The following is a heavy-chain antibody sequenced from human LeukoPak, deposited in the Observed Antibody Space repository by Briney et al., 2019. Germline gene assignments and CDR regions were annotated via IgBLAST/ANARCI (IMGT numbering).Heavy chain of an antibody. Sequence: GGSLRLSCGASGFIFSNYWMSWVRQAPGKGLEWVSAISGSANSTYYAASVKGRFTISRDNSKHTVYLQMNSLRAKDTAVYYCAKEFGHILNWGSLDYWGQGTLVTVSS. CDR1: GFIFSNYW. J-gene: IGHJ4*02. CDR2: ISGSANST. D-gene: IGHD7-27*01. CDR3: AKEFGHILNWGSLDY. V-gene: IGHV3-23*01.